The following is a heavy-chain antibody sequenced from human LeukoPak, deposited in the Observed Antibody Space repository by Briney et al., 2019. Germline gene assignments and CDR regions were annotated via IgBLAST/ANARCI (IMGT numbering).Heavy chain of an antibody. CDR2: IYTSGST. CDR3: ARGVEGNWFDP. J-gene: IGHJ5*02. CDR1: GGSISSYY. D-gene: IGHD2-21*01. Sequence: SETLSLTCTVSGGSISSYYLSWIRQPAGKELEGIGRIYTSGSTNYNPSLKSRLTMSIETSKNQFSLKLSSVTAADTAVYYCARGVEGNWFDPWGQGTLVTVSS. V-gene: IGHV4-4*07.